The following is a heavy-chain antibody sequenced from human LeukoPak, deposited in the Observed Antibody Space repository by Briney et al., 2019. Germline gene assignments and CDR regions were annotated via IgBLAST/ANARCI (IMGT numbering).Heavy chain of an antibody. CDR1: GFILSTHG. CDR2: MWHDGSRE. D-gene: IGHD1-26*01. CDR3: ARDLSFGSLDF. V-gene: IGHV3-33*01. Sequence: GGSLRLSCAAPGFILSTHGMHWVRQAPGKGLEWVAGMWHDGSREDDEDSVKGRFTISRDMSKNTLNLQMNSLRVEDTAMFYCARDLSFGSLDFGGQGTLVTVSS. J-gene: IGHJ4*02.